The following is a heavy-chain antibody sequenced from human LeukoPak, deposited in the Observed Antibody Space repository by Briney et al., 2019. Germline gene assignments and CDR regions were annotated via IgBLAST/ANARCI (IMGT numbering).Heavy chain of an antibody. V-gene: IGHV3-23*01. J-gene: IGHJ4*02. CDR2: IIARGGST. Sequence: GGSLRLSCAASGFTFANYAMSWVRQGQGKGLEWVSTIIARGGSTYYADSVKGRFTISRDNSKNTLFLQMNSLRADDTAVYFCAKDQKSIAATGYDYWGQGTLVTVSS. CDR3: AKDQKSIAATGYDY. CDR1: GFTFANYA. D-gene: IGHD6-13*01.